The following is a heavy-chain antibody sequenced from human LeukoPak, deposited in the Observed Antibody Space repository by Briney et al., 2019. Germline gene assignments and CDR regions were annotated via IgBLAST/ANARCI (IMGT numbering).Heavy chain of an antibody. CDR1: GFTFSSYS. Sequence: GGSLRLSCAASGFTFSSYSMNWVRQAPGKGLEWVSAISGSGGSTYYADSVKGRFTISKDNSKNTLYLQMNSLRAEDTAVYYCAKAIYSSSRMDVWGQGTTVTVSS. V-gene: IGHV3-23*01. D-gene: IGHD6-13*01. CDR3: AKAIYSSSRMDV. J-gene: IGHJ6*02. CDR2: ISGSGGST.